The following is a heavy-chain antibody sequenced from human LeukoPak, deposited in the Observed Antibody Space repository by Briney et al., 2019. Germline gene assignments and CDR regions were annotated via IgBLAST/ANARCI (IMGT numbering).Heavy chain of an antibody. CDR1: GFTFSDYY. CDR3: ANVEWPLDY. V-gene: IGHV3-11*04. Sequence: GGSLRLSCAASGFTFSDYYMSWIRQAPGKGLEWISYISSSGSPIYYADSVKGRFTVSRDNAKNSLFLQMNSLRAEDTAVYYCANVEWPLDYWGQGTLVTVSS. J-gene: IGHJ4*02. CDR2: ISSSGSPI. D-gene: IGHD1-26*01.